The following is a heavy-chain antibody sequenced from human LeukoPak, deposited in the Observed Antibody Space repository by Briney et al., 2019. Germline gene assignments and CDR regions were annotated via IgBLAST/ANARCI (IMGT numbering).Heavy chain of an antibody. D-gene: IGHD2-15*01. J-gene: IGHJ4*01. Sequence: GGSLRLSCATSGFTVSSYWMHWVRQAPGKGLVWLSRVNIDGSSVAYADSVKGRFTISRDNAKDSLYLQMNRLRAEDTAVYYCASGVQGTSWIVNWGRGTLVTVSS. CDR1: GFTVSSYW. CDR3: ASGVQGTSWIVN. V-gene: IGHV3-74*01. CDR2: VNIDGSSV.